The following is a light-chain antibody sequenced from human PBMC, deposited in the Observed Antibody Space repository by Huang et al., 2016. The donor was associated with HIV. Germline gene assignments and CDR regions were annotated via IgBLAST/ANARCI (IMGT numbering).Light chain of an antibody. J-gene: IGKJ5*01. CDR1: QSVSSN. Sequence: EIVMTQSPATLSVSPGERATLSCRASQSVSSNLAWYQQNPGHAPRLLIYGASTRATGIPARFSGSGSGTEFTLTISSLQSEDFAVYYCQQYNNWPPKITFGQGTRLEIK. V-gene: IGKV3-15*01. CDR2: GAS. CDR3: QQYNNWPPKIT.